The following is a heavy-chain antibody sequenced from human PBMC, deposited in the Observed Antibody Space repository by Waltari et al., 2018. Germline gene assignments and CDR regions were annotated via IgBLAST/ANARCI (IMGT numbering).Heavy chain of an antibody. J-gene: IGHJ1*01. CDR3: ATYGQSPRNDQ. D-gene: IGHD2-2*01. Sequence: EVQLLESGGGLEQPGGSLRLSCAASGFSFDNFYMTWVRQAPGKGRDWGSAISTTGATTYYADSVKGRFTISRDNFKNILYLQMNSLRAEDTAVYYCATYGQSPRNDQWGQGTQLTVSS. CDR2: ISTTGATT. V-gene: IGHV3-23*01. CDR1: GFSFDNFY.